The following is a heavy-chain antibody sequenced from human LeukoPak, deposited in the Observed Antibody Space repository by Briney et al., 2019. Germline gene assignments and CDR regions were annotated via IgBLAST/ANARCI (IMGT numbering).Heavy chain of an antibody. CDR3: AKDGSKSSWYSVALSLDY. CDR1: GFTFSSYG. D-gene: IGHD6-13*01. Sequence: GGSLRLSCAASGFTFSSYGMHWVRQAPGKGLEWVAVISYDGSNKYYADSVKGRFTISRDNSKNTLYLQMNNLRAEDTAVYYCAKDGSKSSWYSVALSLDYWGQGTLVTVSS. J-gene: IGHJ4*02. CDR2: ISYDGSNK. V-gene: IGHV3-30*18.